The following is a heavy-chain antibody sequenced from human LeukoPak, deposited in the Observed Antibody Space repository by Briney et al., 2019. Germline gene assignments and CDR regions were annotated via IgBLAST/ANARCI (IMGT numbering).Heavy chain of an antibody. D-gene: IGHD1-26*01. V-gene: IGHV4-34*01. Sequence: SSETLSLTCAVYGGSFSGYYWSWIRQPPGKGLEWIGEINHSGSTNYNPSLKNRVTISVDTSKNQFSLKLSSVTAADTAVYYCARASGSYLDWGQGTLVTVSS. CDR1: GGSFSGYY. J-gene: IGHJ4*02. CDR2: INHSGST. CDR3: ARASGSYLD.